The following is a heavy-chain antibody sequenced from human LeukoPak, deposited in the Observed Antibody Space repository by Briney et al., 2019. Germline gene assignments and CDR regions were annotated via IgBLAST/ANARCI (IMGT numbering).Heavy chain of an antibody. Sequence: SETLSLTCTVSGGSISSYYWSWIRQPPGKGLEWIGYIYYSGSTNYNPSLKSRVTISVDTSKNQFSLKLSSVTAADTAVYYCARFTRSYGRSDFDYWGQGTLVTVSS. CDR1: GGSISSYY. D-gene: IGHD5-18*01. V-gene: IGHV4-59*01. CDR2: IYYSGST. CDR3: ARFTRSYGRSDFDY. J-gene: IGHJ4*02.